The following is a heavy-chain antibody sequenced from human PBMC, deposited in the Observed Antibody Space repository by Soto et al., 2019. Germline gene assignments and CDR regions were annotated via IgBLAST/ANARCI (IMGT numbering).Heavy chain of an antibody. CDR3: AHSDGGYEIIYSDF. CDR2: IYYNDDR. V-gene: IGHV2-5*01. J-gene: IGHJ4*02. Sequence: GSGPTLLNPTQTLTLTCTFSGFSFTTAGVAVGWIRQTPGGALEWLTLIYYNDDRRFSPSLKTRLTITGDTSKNQVVLSLTNVDPGDTATYFCAHSDGGYEIIYSDFWGQGITVTVSS. CDR1: GFSFTTAGVA. D-gene: IGHD5-12*01.